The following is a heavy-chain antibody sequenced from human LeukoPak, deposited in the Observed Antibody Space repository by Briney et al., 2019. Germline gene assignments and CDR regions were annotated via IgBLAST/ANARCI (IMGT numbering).Heavy chain of an antibody. CDR3: AKDLIGTTVVTLPY. D-gene: IGHD4-23*01. V-gene: IGHV3-23*01. CDR2: ISGSGGST. CDR1: GFTFSSYA. J-gene: IGHJ4*02. Sequence: GGSLRLSCAASGFTFSSYAMSWVRQAPGKGLEWVSAISGSGGSTYYADSVKGRFTISRDSSKNTLYLQMNSLRAEDTAVYYCAKDLIGTTVVTLPYWGQGTLVTVSS.